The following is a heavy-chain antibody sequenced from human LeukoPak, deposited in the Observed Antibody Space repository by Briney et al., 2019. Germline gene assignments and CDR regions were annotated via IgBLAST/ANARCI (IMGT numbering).Heavy chain of an antibody. D-gene: IGHD1-7*01. CDR3: ARSITAGNYGAPFAY. V-gene: IGHV4-59*01. CDR2: IYYSGST. Sequence: SETLSLTCTVSGGSISDYYWSWLRQPPGKELECIGYIYYSGSTNYNPSLKSRVTISVDTSKNQLSLKLSSVTAADTAVYYCARSITAGNYGAPFAYWGQGTLVTVSS. J-gene: IGHJ4*02. CDR1: GGSISDYY.